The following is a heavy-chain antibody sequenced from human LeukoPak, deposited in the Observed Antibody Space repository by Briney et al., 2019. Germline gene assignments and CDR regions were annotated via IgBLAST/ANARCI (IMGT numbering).Heavy chain of an antibody. CDR3: VRLRRNSDTSGFYYYYDF. CDR2: ISVRSNYI. J-gene: IGHJ4*02. V-gene: IGHV3-21*01. Sequence: PGGSLRLSCAASGYTFSSYSINWVRQAPGKELEWVSSISVRSNYIYYADSVRGRFRISRDDARDSLYLQMNSLRAEDTAVYYCVRLRRNSDTSGFYYYYDFWGQGTLVTVSS. D-gene: IGHD3-22*01. CDR1: GYTFSSYS.